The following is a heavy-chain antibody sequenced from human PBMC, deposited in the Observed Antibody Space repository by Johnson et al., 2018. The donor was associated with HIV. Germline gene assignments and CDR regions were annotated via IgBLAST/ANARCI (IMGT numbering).Heavy chain of an antibody. V-gene: IGHV3-30-3*01. J-gene: IGHJ3*02. D-gene: IGHD5-24*01. CDR3: ARDEPYNLNAFDI. Sequence: VQLVESGGGVVQPGRSLRLSCAASGFTFSSYAIHWVRQAPGKGLEWVAVISYDGSNTYYADSVKGRFTVSRDNSKNTLYLQMDSLRAEDTAVYYCARDEPYNLNAFDIWGQGTMVTVSS. CDR1: GFTFSSYA. CDR2: ISYDGSNT.